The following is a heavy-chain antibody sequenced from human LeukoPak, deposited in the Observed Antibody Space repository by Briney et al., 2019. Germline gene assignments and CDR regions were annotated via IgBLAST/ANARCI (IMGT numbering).Heavy chain of an antibody. CDR3: ATFAQQRFDY. D-gene: IGHD6-25*01. J-gene: IGHJ4*02. Sequence: GGSLRLSCAASGFTFSSYGMHWVRQAPGKGLEWVAVISYDGSNKYYADSVKGRFTISRDNSKNTLYLQMNSLRAEDTAVYYCATFAQQRFDYWGQGTLVTVSS. V-gene: IGHV3-30*19. CDR1: GFTFSSYG. CDR2: ISYDGSNK.